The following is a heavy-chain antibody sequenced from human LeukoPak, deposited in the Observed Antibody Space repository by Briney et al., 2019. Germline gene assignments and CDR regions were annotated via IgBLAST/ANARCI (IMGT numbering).Heavy chain of an antibody. CDR2: INPDGRDT. Sequence: QPGGSLRLSCAASGFTFSSYAMSWVRQAPGKGLEWVAHINPDGRDTYYVDSVKGRFTISRDNAQNSMYLQMNSLRVEDTAVYYCTSWGDTTAEYFQRWGQGTLVTVSS. CDR1: GFTFSSYA. CDR3: TSWGDTTAEYFQR. D-gene: IGHD2-21*02. V-gene: IGHV3-7*01. J-gene: IGHJ1*01.